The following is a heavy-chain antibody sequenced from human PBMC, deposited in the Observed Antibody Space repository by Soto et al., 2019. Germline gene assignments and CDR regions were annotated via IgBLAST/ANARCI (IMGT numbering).Heavy chain of an antibody. CDR2: ISSDGSNK. CDR1: GFTFSSYA. D-gene: IGHD1-26*01. CDR3: ASSTRGSRWAYAFDI. Sequence: QVQLVESGGGVVQPGRSLRLSCAASGFTFSSYAMHGVRQAPGKGLELVAVISSDGSNKYYADSVKGRFTISRDNSKNKLYLQMNSLGAEDTAVYYCASSTRGSRWAYAFDIWGQGTMVTVSS. J-gene: IGHJ3*02. V-gene: IGHV3-30-3*01.